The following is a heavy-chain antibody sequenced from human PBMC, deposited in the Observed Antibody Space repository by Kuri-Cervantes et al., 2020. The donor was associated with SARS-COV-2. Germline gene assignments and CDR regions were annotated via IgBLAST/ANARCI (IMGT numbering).Heavy chain of an antibody. Sequence: GESLKISCAASGFTFSSYGMHWVRQAPGKGLEWVAVISYDGSNKYYADSVKGRFTISRDNSKSTLYLQMNSLRAEDTAVYYCAKLASHSGFYYYYGMDVWGQGTTVTVSS. J-gene: IGHJ6*02. D-gene: IGHD2-21*01. V-gene: IGHV3-30*18. CDR2: ISYDGSNK. CDR1: GFTFSSYG. CDR3: AKLASHSGFYYYYGMDV.